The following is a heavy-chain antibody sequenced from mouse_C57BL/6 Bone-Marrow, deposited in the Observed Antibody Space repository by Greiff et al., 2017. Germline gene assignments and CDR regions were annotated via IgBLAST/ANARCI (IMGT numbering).Heavy chain of an antibody. CDR3: AKRYHGNCEGYAY. J-gene: IGHJ3*01. CDR2: IWGGGST. Sequence: QVQLKESGPGLVAPSQRLSITCHVSGFSLTSYGVDWVRPPPGKGLEWLGVIWGGGSTNYNSALMSRLSISKDNSKSQIFLKMNSLQTDDTSMYYCAKRYHGNCEGYAYWGQETLVTVSA. CDR1: GFSLTSYG. D-gene: IGHD2-1*01. V-gene: IGHV2-9*01.